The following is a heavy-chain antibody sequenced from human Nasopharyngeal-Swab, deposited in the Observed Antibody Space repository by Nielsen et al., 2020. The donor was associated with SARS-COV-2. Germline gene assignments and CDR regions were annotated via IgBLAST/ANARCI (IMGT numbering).Heavy chain of an antibody. D-gene: IGHD6-19*01. CDR1: GYTFTSHG. J-gene: IGHJ6*02. CDR3: AREWLDYYYYYGMDV. Sequence: ASVKVSCKASGYTFTSHGISWVRQAPGQGLEWMGWISAYNGNTNYAQKLQGRVTMTTDTSTSTAYMELRSLRSDDTAVYYCAREWLDYYYYYGMDVWGQGTTVTVSS. CDR2: ISAYNGNT. V-gene: IGHV1-18*01.